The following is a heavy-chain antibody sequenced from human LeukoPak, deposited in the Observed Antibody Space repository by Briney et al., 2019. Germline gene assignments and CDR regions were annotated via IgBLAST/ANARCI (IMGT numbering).Heavy chain of an antibody. J-gene: IGHJ4*02. CDR3: ARVGSIAAAGTSDY. CDR1: GYTFTGYY. V-gene: IGHV1-2*02. CDR2: INPTSGGT. D-gene: IGHD6-13*01. Sequence: ASVKVSCKASGYTFTGYYLHWVRQAPGQGLEWMGWINPTSGGTNYAQKFQDRVAMTRDTSISAAYMELSRLRSDDTAVYYCARVGSIAAAGTSDYWGQGTLVTVSS.